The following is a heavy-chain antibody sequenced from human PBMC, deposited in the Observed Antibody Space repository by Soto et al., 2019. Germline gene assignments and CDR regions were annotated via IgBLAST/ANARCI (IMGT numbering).Heavy chain of an antibody. D-gene: IGHD1-1*01. V-gene: IGHV1-69*06. CDR3: AGAGPVAWNHCFDT. Sequence: QVQLVQSGAEVKKPGSSVKVSCKASGGSFSSYAISWVRQAPVQGLEWMGGIIPIFGTATYAQKFQGRVTMIAYKSTGTAYMEMRSLRYEDTAVYSCAGAGPVAWNHCFDTWGQGTLVTVSS. CDR1: GGSFSSYA. CDR2: IIPIFGTA. J-gene: IGHJ4*03.